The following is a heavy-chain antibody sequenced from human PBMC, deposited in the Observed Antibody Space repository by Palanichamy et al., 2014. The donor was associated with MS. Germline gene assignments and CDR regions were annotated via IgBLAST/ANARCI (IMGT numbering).Heavy chain of an antibody. J-gene: IGHJ6*02. V-gene: IGHV3-15*01. Sequence: EVQLVESGGGLVKPGGSLRLSCAASGFTFGDAWMSWARQAPGKGLEWVGHVRSIPDGGTTDYAAPVKGRFSISRDDSNSTVYLQMNNLRTEDTAVYYCTTGVRVFFEGGGIVHLDVWGQGTSVTVSS. CDR2: VRSIPDGGTT. CDR3: TTGVRVFFEGGGIVHLDV. D-gene: IGHD2-8*01. CDR1: GFTFGDAW.